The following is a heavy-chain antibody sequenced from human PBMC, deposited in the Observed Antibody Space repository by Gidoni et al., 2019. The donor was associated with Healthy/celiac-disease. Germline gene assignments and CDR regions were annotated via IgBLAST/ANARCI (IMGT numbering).Heavy chain of an antibody. V-gene: IGHV4-34*01. D-gene: IGHD1-26*01. CDR1: GGSFGGYY. CDR2: INHSGST. J-gene: IGHJ6*02. CDR3: ARGARIVGAIKAMDV. Sequence: QVQLQQWGAGLLKPSETLSLTCAVYGGSFGGYYWSWIRQPPGKGLEWIGEINHSGSTNYNPSLKSRVTISVDTSKNQFSLKLSSVTAADTAVYYCARGARIVGAIKAMDVWGQGTTVTVSS.